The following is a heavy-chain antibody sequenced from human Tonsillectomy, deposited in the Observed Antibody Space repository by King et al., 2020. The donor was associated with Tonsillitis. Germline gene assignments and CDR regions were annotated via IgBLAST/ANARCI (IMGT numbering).Heavy chain of an antibody. J-gene: IGHJ4*02. V-gene: IGHV3-15*07. Sequence: VQLVESGGGLVKPGGSLRLSCAASGFTFNDAWMNWVRQAPGKGLEWGGRIKSKIDGGTTDYAAPMKGRFTISRDDSKNTFYLQMNSLKIEDTAVYFCTTLGYSYPFDYWGQGTLVTVSS. CDR1: GFTFNDAW. CDR2: IKSKIDGGTT. CDR3: TTLGYSYPFDY. D-gene: IGHD5-18*01.